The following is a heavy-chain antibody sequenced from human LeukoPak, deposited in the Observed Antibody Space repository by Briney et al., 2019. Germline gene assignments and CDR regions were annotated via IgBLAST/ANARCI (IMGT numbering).Heavy chain of an antibody. D-gene: IGHD5-18*01. CDR3: AASTNHTAMVDY. V-gene: IGHV3-21*01. Sequence: PGGSLGLSCAASGFTFISYSIKWVRQAPGKGLEWVSSIGSSSSYIYYADSVKGRFTISRDNAKNSLHLQMNSLRAEDTAVYYCAASTNHTAMVDYWGQGTLVTVSS. J-gene: IGHJ4*02. CDR1: GFTFISYS. CDR2: IGSSSSYI.